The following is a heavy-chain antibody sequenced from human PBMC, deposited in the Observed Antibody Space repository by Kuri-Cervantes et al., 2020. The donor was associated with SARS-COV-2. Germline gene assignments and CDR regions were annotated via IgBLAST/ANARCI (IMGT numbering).Heavy chain of an antibody. CDR1: GCTFSSYA. Sequence: GGSLRLSCAASGCTFSSYAMSWVRQAPGKGLEWVSASSGSGGSTYYADSVKGRFTILRDNAKNSLYLQTNSLSAEDTAVYYCARDNRTPYYDFWSGPDYWGQGTLVTVSS. CDR3: ARDNRTPYYDFWSGPDY. D-gene: IGHD3-3*01. V-gene: IGHV3-23*01. CDR2: SSGSGGST. J-gene: IGHJ4*02.